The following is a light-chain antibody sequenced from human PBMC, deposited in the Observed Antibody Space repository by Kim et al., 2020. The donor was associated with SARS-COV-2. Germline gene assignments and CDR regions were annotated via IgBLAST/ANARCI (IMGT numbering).Light chain of an antibody. V-gene: IGLV3-1*01. J-gene: IGLJ1*01. CDR2: QDN. Sequence: SYELTQPPSVSVSPGQTASITCSGYKLGDKYVSWYQQKPGQSPVVVIYQDNRRSSGIPERFSGSNSGNTATLTISGTQAMDEADYYCQAWDSSTHNYVFG. CDR3: QAWDSSTHNYV. CDR1: KLGDKY.